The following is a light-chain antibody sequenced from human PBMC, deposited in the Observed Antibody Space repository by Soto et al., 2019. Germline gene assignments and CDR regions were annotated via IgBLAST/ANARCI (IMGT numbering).Light chain of an antibody. V-gene: IGLV2-14*01. CDR2: DVS. J-gene: IGLJ2*01. CDR1: TSDVGDYKY. CDR3: SSFASRTPVV. Sequence: QSALTQPASVSGSPGQSITISCTGPTSDVGDYKYVSWYQQHPGKAPKLMIYDVSSRPSGVSNRFSGSKSGNTASLTISGLQAEDEADYYCSSFASRTPVVFGGGTQLTVL.